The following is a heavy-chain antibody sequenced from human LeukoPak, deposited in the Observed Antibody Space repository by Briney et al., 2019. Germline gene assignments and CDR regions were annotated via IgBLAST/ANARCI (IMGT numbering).Heavy chain of an antibody. CDR2: ISSSGRTI. V-gene: IGHV3-48*03. CDR1: GFTFNNYD. D-gene: IGHD1-20*01. Sequence: GGSLRLSCAASGFTFNNYDMSWVRQAPGKGLEWISYISSSGRTIYYADSVKGRFTISRDNAKNSLYLQMNSLRVEDTAVYYCARGSLTGEYGMDVWGQGTTVTISS. CDR3: ARGSLTGEYGMDV. J-gene: IGHJ6*02.